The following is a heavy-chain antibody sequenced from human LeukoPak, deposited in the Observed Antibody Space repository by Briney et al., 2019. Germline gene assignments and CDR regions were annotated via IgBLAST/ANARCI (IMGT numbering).Heavy chain of an antibody. CDR2: INHSGST. D-gene: IGHD3-9*01. CDR1: GGSFSGYY. CDR3: ARGPDVLRYFDWLIPFDY. V-gene: IGHV4-34*01. J-gene: IGHJ4*02. Sequence: SETLSLTCAVYGGSFSGYYWSWIRQPPGKGLEWIGEINHSGSTNYNPSLKSRVTISVDTSKNQFSLKLSSETAADTAVYYCARGPDVLRYFDWLIPFDYWGQGTLVTVSS.